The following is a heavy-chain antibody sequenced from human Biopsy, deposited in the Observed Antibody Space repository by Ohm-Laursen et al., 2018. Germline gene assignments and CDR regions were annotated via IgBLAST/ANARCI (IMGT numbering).Heavy chain of an antibody. D-gene: IGHD4-23*01. CDR3: ARGSNEYGGLYFPH. CDR1: GDSISSHY. V-gene: IGHV4-59*11. J-gene: IGHJ1*01. Sequence: SETLSLTCTVSGDSISSHYWSWIRQPPGKGLEWIGHISYTGYTSYKSSLKSRVTISSDTSRKHFSLRLTSLAAADTAVYYCARGSNEYGGLYFPHWGQGTLVTVSS. CDR2: ISYTGYT.